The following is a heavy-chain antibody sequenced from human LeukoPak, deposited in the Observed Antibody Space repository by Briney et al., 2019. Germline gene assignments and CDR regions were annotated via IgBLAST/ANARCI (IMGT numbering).Heavy chain of an antibody. Sequence: PSETLSLTCTVSGGSISSYYWSWIRQPAGKGLEWIGRIYTSGSTNYNPSLKSRVTMSVDTSKNQFSLKLSSVTAADTAVYYCAHYYDSRGVGAFDIWGQGTMVTASS. CDR3: AHYYDSRGVGAFDI. J-gene: IGHJ3*02. V-gene: IGHV4-4*07. D-gene: IGHD3-22*01. CDR1: GGSISSYY. CDR2: IYTSGST.